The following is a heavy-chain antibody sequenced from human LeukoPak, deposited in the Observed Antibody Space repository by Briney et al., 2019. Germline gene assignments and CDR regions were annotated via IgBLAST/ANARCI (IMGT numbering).Heavy chain of an antibody. CDR2: IRYDGSNK. CDR3: AKDRCSSTSCRFDY. V-gene: IGHV3-30*02. J-gene: IGHJ4*02. CDR1: GFTFSSYG. Sequence: QPGGSLRLSCAASGFTFSSYGMHWAGRAQARGLRGWEFIRYDGSNKYYADSVKGRFTISRDNSKNTLYLQMNSLRAEDTAVYYCAKDRCSSTSCRFDYWGQGTLVTVSS. D-gene: IGHD2-2*01.